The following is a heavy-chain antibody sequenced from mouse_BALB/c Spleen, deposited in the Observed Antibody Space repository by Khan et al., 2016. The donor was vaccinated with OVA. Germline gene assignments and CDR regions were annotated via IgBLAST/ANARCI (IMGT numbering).Heavy chain of an antibody. CDR2: INPSDGDS. J-gene: IGHJ3*01. V-gene: IGHV1-53*01. D-gene: IGHD4-1*01. CDR3: TRSGYGTFAY. Sequence: QMQLKQSGTELVKPGASVRLSCKASGYTFTSYYMYWVKQRPGQGLEWIGEINPSDGDSNFNENFKSKATLTVDKSSTTAYMQLSSLTSEDSAVYYCTRSGYGTFAYWGQGTLVTVSA. CDR1: GYTFTSYY.